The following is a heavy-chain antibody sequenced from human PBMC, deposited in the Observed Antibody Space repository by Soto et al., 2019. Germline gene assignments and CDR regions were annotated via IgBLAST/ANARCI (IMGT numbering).Heavy chain of an antibody. V-gene: IGHV1-69*12. J-gene: IGHJ6*02. CDR3: AREYSSGWLHYYGMDV. CDR1: GGTFSSYA. CDR2: IIPIFGTA. Sequence: QVQLVQSGAEVKKPGSSVKVSCKASGGTFSSYAISWVRQAPGQGLEWMGGIIPIFGTANYAQKFQGRVTITADESTSTAYMERSSLRSEDTAVYYCAREYSSGWLHYYGMDVWGQGTTVTVSS. D-gene: IGHD6-19*01.